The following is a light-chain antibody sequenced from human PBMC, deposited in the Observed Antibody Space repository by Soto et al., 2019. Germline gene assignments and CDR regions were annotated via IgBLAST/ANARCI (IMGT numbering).Light chain of an antibody. Sequence: QSVVTQPPSVSAAPGQKVTICCCGSSSSSHIGHHSVSWYQHLPGTAPKLLIYDNDQRPSGIPARFSGSKSATSATLDITGLQTGDEADYYCGTWDTGLRAYVLGTGTKVTVL. J-gene: IGLJ1*01. CDR3: GTWDTGLRAYV. V-gene: IGLV1-51*01. CDR1: SSSSHIGHHS. CDR2: DND.